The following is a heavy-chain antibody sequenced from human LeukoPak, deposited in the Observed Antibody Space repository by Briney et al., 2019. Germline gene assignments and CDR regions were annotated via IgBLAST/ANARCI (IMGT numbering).Heavy chain of an antibody. D-gene: IGHD2-2*02. Sequence: SETLSLTCAVYGGSFSGYYWSWVRQPPGKGLEWIGYIYYSGSTNYNPSLKSRVTISGDTSKNQFSLKLSSVTAADTAVYYCASGGYCSSTSCYKYAFDIWGKGTMVTVSS. V-gene: IGHV4-59*01. J-gene: IGHJ3*02. CDR3: ASGGYCSSTSCYKYAFDI. CDR1: GGSFSGYY. CDR2: IYYSGST.